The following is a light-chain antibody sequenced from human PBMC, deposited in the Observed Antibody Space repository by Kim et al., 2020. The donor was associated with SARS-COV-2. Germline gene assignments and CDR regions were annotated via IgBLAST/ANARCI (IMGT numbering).Light chain of an antibody. CDR3: LQHYSYPPT. CDR1: RDTKNY. J-gene: IGKJ1*01. V-gene: IGKV1-17*03. Sequence: DIQMTQSPSAMSASAGDSVTITCRASRDTKNYLACFQQKPGKVPKRLIYGASTLQSGVPSRFSGSGSGTEFILTINSLRPEDFATYYCLQHYSYPPTFGQGTKVDIK. CDR2: GAS.